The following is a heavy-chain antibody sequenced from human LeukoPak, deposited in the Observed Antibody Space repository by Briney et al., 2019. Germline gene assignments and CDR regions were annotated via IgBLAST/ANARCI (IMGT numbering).Heavy chain of an antibody. D-gene: IGHD5-24*01. J-gene: IGHJ5*02. V-gene: IGHV4-61*02. CDR1: GGSISSGSYY. CDR2: IYTSGST. CDR3: ARGGDGYNIWLKNNWFDP. Sequence: SQTLSLTCTVSGGSISSGSYYWSWIRQPAGKGLEWIGRIYTSGSTNYNPSLKSRVTISVDTSKNQFSLKLSSVTAADTAVYYCARGGDGYNIWLKNNWFDPWGQGTLVTVSS.